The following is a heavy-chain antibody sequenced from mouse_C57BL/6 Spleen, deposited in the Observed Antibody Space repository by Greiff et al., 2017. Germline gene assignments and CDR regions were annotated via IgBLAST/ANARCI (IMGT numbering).Heavy chain of an antibody. Sequence: QVQLQQSGPELVKPGASVKISCKASGYSFTSYYIHWVKQRPGQGLEWIGWIYPGSGNTKYNEKFKGKATLTADTSSSTAYMQLSSLTSEDSAVYYCARWAAQATYFDYWGQGTTLTVSS. J-gene: IGHJ2*01. V-gene: IGHV1-66*01. CDR1: GYSFTSYY. CDR3: ARWAAQATYFDY. D-gene: IGHD3-2*02. CDR2: IYPGSGNT.